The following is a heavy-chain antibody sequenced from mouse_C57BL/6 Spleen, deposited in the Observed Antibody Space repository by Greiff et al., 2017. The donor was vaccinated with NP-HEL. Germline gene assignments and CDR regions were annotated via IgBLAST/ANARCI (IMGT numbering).Heavy chain of an antibody. CDR1: GYTFTSYG. CDR3: ARGDDGYPYYAMDY. D-gene: IGHD2-3*01. Sequence: LVESGAELARPGASVKLSCKASGYTFTSYGISWVKQRTGQGLEWIGEIYPRSGNTYYNEKFKGKATLTADKSSSTAYMELRSLTSEDSAVYFCARGDDGYPYYAMDYWGQGTSVTVSS. CDR2: IYPRSGNT. V-gene: IGHV1-81*01. J-gene: IGHJ4*01.